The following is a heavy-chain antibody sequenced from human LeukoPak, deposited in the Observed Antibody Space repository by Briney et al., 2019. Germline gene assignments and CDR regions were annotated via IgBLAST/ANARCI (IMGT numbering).Heavy chain of an antibody. CDR1: GYTFTSYG. CDR3: ARSYGYNYYYYYYMDV. Sequence: GASVKVSCKASGYTFTSYGISWVPQAPGQGLEWMGWISAYNGNTNYAQKLQGRVTMTTDTSTSTAYMELRSLRSDDTAVYYCARSYGYNYYYYYYMDVWGKGTTVTVSS. J-gene: IGHJ6*03. V-gene: IGHV1-18*01. CDR2: ISAYNGNT. D-gene: IGHD5-18*01.